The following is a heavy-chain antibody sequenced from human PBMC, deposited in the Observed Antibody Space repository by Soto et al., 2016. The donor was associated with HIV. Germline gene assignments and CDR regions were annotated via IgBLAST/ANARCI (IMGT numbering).Heavy chain of an antibody. J-gene: IGHJ6*02. CDR3: ARDRKAVAGVGYYYEGMDV. D-gene: IGHD6-19*01. V-gene: IGHV4-31*03. CDR1: GGSISSGGYY. CDR2: IYYSGST. Sequence: QVQLQESGPGLVKPSETLPLTCTVSGGSISSGGYYWSWIRQHPGKGLEWIGYIYYSGSTYYNPSLKSRVTISVDTSKNQFSLKVSSVTAADTAVYYCARDRKAVAGVGYYYEGMDVWGQGTTVTVSS.